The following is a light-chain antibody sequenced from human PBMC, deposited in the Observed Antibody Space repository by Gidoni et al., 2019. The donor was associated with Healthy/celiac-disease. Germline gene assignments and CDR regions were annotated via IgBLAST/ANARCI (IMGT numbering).Light chain of an antibody. V-gene: IGKV1-39*01. CDR3: QQSYSTPLT. CDR1: QSISSY. Sequence: DNQMTQSPSFLSASVGDRVTITCRASQSISSYLDWYQQKPGKAPKLLIYAASSLQSGVPSRFSGSGSGTDFTLTISSLQPEDFATYYCQQSYSTPLTFGGGTKVEIK. J-gene: IGKJ4*01. CDR2: AAS.